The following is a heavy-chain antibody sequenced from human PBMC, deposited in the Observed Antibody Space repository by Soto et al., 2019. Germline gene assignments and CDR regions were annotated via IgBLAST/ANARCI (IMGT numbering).Heavy chain of an antibody. V-gene: IGHV1-18*01. Sequence: ASVKVSCKASGYTFTSYGISWVRQATGQGLEWMGWISAYNGNTNYAQKLQGRVTMTTDTSTSTAYMELRSLRSDDTAVYYCARDSAAGKTNWFDPWGQGTLVTVSS. CDR1: GYTFTSYG. CDR2: ISAYNGNT. J-gene: IGHJ5*02. D-gene: IGHD6-13*01. CDR3: ARDSAAGKTNWFDP.